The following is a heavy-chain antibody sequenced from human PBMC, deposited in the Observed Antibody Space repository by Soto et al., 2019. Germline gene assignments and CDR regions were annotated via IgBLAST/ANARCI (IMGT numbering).Heavy chain of an antibody. Sequence: GAAVKVSCKACGYTFTSYYMHWVRQAPGQGLEWMGIINPIGGSTSYAQKFQGRVTMTRDTSTSTVYMELSSLRSEDTAVYYCARDAGYCSSTSCYTEYFDYWGQGTLVTVSS. D-gene: IGHD2-2*02. CDR1: GYTFTSYY. V-gene: IGHV1-46*01. CDR2: INPIGGST. J-gene: IGHJ4*02. CDR3: ARDAGYCSSTSCYTEYFDY.